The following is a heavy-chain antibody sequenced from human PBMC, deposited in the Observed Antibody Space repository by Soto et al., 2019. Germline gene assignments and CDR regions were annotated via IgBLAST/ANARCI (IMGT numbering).Heavy chain of an antibody. V-gene: IGHV3-30*18. J-gene: IGHJ4*02. CDR1: GFTFSSYG. CDR3: AKDLALPRLAAVGSFDY. Sequence: QVQLVESGGGVVQPGRSLRLSCAASGFTFSSYGMHWVRQAPGKGLEWVAVISYDGSNKFYADSVKGRFIISSDNSKNTLYLQMNSLRDEDTAVYYCAKDLALPRLAAVGSFDYWGQGTLVTVSS. CDR2: ISYDGSNK. D-gene: IGHD6-13*01.